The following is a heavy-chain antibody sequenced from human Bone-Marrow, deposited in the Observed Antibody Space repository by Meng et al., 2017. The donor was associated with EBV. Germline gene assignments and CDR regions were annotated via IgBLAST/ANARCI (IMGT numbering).Heavy chain of an antibody. V-gene: IGHV4-30-2*01. CDR3: ARGQGYRSGGSCYSWWFDP. J-gene: IGHJ5*02. CDR1: GGSISSGGYS. CDR2: IYHSGST. D-gene: IGHD2-15*01. Sequence: HLQVAGSGMVRPSQPLSLTCAVSGGSISSGGYSWSWIRQPPGNGLEWIGYIYHSGSTYYNPSLKSRVTISVDRSKNQFSLKLSSVTAADTAVYYCARGQGYRSGGSCYSWWFDPWGQGTLVTVSS.